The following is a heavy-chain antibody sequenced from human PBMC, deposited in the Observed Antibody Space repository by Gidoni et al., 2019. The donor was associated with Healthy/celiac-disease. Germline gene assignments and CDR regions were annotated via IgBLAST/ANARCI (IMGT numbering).Heavy chain of an antibody. CDR3: AKEAFVAVAGVLDY. Sequence: VRVVESGGGVVQPGRSLRLSWPASGFTVRGYGMHWVRQAPGKGLEWAAVISYDGSNKYYADSVKGRFTISRDNSKNTLYLQMNSLRAEDTAVYYCAKEAFVAVAGVLDYWGQGTLVTVSS. J-gene: IGHJ4*02. CDR1: GFTVRGYG. CDR2: ISYDGSNK. D-gene: IGHD6-19*01. V-gene: IGHV3-30*18.